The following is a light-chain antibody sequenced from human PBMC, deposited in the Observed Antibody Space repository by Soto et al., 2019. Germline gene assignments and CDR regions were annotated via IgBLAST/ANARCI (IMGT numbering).Light chain of an antibody. CDR3: SSYTSSDTPYA. Sequence: QSALTQPASVSGSPGQSITISCTGTSSDVGGYNYVSWYQQHPDKAPKLMIYVVSNRPSGVSNRFSGSKSGNTASLTISGFQPEDEADYSCSSYTSSDTPYAFGTGTRLTVL. CDR1: SSDVGGYNY. CDR2: VVS. V-gene: IGLV2-14*01. J-gene: IGLJ1*01.